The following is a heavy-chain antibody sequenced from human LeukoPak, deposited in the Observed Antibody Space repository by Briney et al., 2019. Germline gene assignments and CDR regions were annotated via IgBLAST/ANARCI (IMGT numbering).Heavy chain of an antibody. CDR1: GFTFSSYA. V-gene: IGHV3-23*01. CDR2: ISGSGGSI. CDR3: AKVKTAVTTHFDY. D-gene: IGHD4-17*01. Sequence: GGSLRLSCAASGFTFSSYAMTWVRQAPGQGLEWVSTISGSGGSIYYADSVKGRFTISRDNSKNTLYLQMNSLRAEDTALYYCAKVKTAVTTHFDYWGQEPWSPSPQ. J-gene: IGHJ4*01.